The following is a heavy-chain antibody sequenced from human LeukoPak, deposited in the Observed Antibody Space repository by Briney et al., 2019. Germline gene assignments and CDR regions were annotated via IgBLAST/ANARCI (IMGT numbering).Heavy chain of an antibody. CDR2: IYYSGST. V-gene: IGHV4-39*07. Sequence: PSETLSLTCTVSGGSISSYYWSWIRQPPGKGLEWIGSIYYSGSTCYNPSLKSRVTISVDTSKNQFSLKLSSVTAADTAVYYCARLAYYDSSGLYWGQGTLVTVSS. CDR3: ARLAYYDSSGLY. CDR1: GGSISSYY. J-gene: IGHJ4*02. D-gene: IGHD3-22*01.